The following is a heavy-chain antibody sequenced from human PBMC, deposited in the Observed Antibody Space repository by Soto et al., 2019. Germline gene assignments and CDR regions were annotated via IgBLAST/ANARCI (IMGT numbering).Heavy chain of an antibody. D-gene: IGHD6-13*01. Sequence: QVQLQESGPGLVKLSQTLSLTCTVSGGSISSGGYYWSWIRQHPGKGREWIGYIYYSGRTNYNPSLKSRVTISVDTSKTQFSLKLNSVTAADTAVYYCARVFSDSSSFFDPWGQGTLVTVSS. CDR3: ARVFSDSSSFFDP. CDR2: IYYSGRT. V-gene: IGHV4-31*03. CDR1: GGSISSGGYY. J-gene: IGHJ5*02.